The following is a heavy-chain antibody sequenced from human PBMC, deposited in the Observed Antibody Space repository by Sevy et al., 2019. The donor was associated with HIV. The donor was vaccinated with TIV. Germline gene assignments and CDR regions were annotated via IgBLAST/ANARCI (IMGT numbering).Heavy chain of an antibody. Sequence: GWSLRLSCAASGFTFNTHAMNWVRQAPGKGLEWVSVISGPGYGTNYADSVKGRFTISRDNSKNTLYLQMNSLRDDDTAVYYCAKALNPALESMLEVNLRSLKGFDVWGQGTMVTVSS. J-gene: IGHJ3*01. CDR3: AKALNPALESMLEVNLRSLKGFDV. CDR2: ISGPGYGT. D-gene: IGHD3-22*01. V-gene: IGHV3-23*01. CDR1: GFTFNTHA.